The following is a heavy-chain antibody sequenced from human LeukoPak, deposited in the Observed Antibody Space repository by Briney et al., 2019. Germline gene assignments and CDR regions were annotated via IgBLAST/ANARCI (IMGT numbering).Heavy chain of an antibody. J-gene: IGHJ5*02. Sequence: GGSLRLSCAASGFTFSSYSMSWVRQAPGKGLEWVSYISSSSSTIYYADSVKGRFTISRDNAKNSLYLQMNSLRAEDTAVYYCAREGYSGYDSLIPWFDPWGQGTLVTVSS. D-gene: IGHD5-12*01. CDR3: AREGYSGYDSLIPWFDP. CDR1: GFTFSSYS. V-gene: IGHV3-48*01. CDR2: ISSSSSTI.